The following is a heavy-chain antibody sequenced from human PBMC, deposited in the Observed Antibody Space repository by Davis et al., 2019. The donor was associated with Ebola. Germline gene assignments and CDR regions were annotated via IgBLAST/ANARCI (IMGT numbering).Heavy chain of an antibody. CDR2: IYSGGST. V-gene: IGHV3-66*01. J-gene: IGHJ4*02. CDR3: ARDGEYCTNGICSTYFDN. Sequence: GESLKISCATSGFTVNSNYMSWVRQAPGKGLEWVSLIYSGGSTYYADFVKGRFTLSRDNSKNTLYLQMNSQRAEDTAVYYCARDGEYCTNGICSTYFDNWGQGTLVTVSS. D-gene: IGHD2-8*01. CDR1: GFTVNSNY.